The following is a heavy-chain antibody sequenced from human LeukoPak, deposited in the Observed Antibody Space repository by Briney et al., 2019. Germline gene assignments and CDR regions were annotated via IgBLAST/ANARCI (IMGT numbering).Heavy chain of an antibody. D-gene: IGHD1-1*01. CDR1: GFTFSSYG. Sequence: GGSLRLSCAASGFTFSSYGMHWVRQAPGKGLEWVAVISYDGSNKYYADSVKGRFTISRDNSKNTLYLQMNSLRAEDTAIYYCARDPSMTGTTPDYWGQGTLVTVSS. V-gene: IGHV3-30*03. J-gene: IGHJ4*02. CDR2: ISYDGSNK. CDR3: ARDPSMTGTTPDY.